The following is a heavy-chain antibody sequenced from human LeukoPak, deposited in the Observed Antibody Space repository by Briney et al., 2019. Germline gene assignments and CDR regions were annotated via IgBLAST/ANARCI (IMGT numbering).Heavy chain of an antibody. J-gene: IGHJ4*02. CDR2: TNHSGST. CDR1: GGSFSGYY. V-gene: IGHV4-34*01. Sequence: SETLSLTCAVYGGSFSGYYWSWIRQPPGKGLEWIGETNHSGSTNYNPSLKSRVTISVDTSKNQFSLKLSSVTAADTAVYYCASRDTATGLDWGQGTLVTVSS. CDR3: ASRDTATGLD. D-gene: IGHD5-18*01.